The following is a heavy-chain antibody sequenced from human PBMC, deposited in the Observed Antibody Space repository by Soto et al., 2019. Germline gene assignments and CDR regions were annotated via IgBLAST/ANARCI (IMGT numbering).Heavy chain of an antibody. Sequence: PSETLSLTCAVYGGSFSGYYWSWIRQPPGKGLEWIGEINHSGSTNYNPSLKSRVTIPVDTSKNQFSLKLSSVTAADTAVYYCARVSSTVNKKYYYYMDVWGKGTTVTVS. CDR1: GGSFSGYY. CDR2: INHSGST. J-gene: IGHJ6*03. V-gene: IGHV4-34*01. CDR3: ARVSSTVNKKYYYYMDV. D-gene: IGHD4-4*01.